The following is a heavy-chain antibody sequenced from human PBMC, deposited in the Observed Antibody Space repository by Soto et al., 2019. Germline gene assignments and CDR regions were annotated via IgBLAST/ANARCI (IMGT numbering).Heavy chain of an antibody. Sequence: PVTLSLTCADDGGSFSGYYWRWIRLHPGKGLEWIEEINHSGSTNYNPPLKRRVTISVDTSKNQFSLKLSSVTAADTAVYYGAGATELQMITYWYFDLWGRGNRVTVSA. CDR1: GGSFSGYY. CDR2: INHSGST. D-gene: IGHD3-22*01. V-gene: IGHV4-34*01. CDR3: AGATELQMITYWYFDL. J-gene: IGHJ2*01.